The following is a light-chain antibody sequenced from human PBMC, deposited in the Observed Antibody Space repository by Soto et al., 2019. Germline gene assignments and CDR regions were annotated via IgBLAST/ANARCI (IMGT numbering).Light chain of an antibody. Sequence: IVLAQSPGTMSLSPRETATLSSRASQSVSSYLAWYQQKPGQAPRLLIYDASNRATGIPARFSGSGSGTDFTLTISSLEPEAFAVYYCQQRSNWPPITCGQGTRLAIK. V-gene: IGKV3-11*01. J-gene: IGKJ5*01. CDR1: QSVSSY. CDR3: QQRSNWPPIT. CDR2: DAS.